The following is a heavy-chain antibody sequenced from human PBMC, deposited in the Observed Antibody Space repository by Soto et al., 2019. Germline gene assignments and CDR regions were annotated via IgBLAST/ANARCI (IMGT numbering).Heavy chain of an antibody. D-gene: IGHD4-17*01. Sequence: ESGGGVVQPGRSLRLSCAASGFTFSSYGMHWVRQAPGKGLEWVAVISYDGSNKYYADSVKGRFTISRDNSKNTLYLQMNSLRAEDTAVYYCAKVDGGRFDYWGQGTLVTVSS. CDR2: ISYDGSNK. J-gene: IGHJ4*02. CDR1: GFTFSSYG. V-gene: IGHV3-30*18. CDR3: AKVDGGRFDY.